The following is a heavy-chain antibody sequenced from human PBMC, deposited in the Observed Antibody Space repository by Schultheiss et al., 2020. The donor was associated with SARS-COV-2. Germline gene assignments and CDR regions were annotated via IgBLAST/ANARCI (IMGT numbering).Heavy chain of an antibody. CDR2: MYYSGNT. CDR3: ARGLGYCSGNTCYSGVFIV. J-gene: IGHJ4*02. V-gene: IGHV4-59*11. CDR1: GGSISDHY. Sequence: SQTLSLTCTVSGGSISDHYWSWIRQTPGKGLEWIAYMYYSGNTSYNPSLRSRVTVSLDTSKNTFSLNLKSVTTADTAFYYCARGLGYCSGNTCYSGVFIVWGQGTLVTVSS. D-gene: IGHD2-15*01.